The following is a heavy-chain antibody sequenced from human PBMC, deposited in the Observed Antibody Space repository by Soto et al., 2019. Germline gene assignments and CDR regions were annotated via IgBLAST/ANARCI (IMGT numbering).Heavy chain of an antibody. V-gene: IGHV4-30-2*01. Sequence: LSLTCAVSGGSISSGGYSWSWIRQPPGKGLERIGYIYHRGSTYYNPSLKSRVTRSVDRSKDQFSLKLSSVTAADTAVDYCASVGVEEYYDSSGYYSYYYFDYWGQGTLVTVSS. CDR2: IYHRGST. CDR1: GGSISSGGYS. D-gene: IGHD3-22*01. CDR3: ASVGVEEYYDSSGYYSYYYFDY. J-gene: IGHJ4*02.